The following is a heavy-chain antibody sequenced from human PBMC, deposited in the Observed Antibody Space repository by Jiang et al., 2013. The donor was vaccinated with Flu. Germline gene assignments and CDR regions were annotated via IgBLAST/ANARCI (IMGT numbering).Heavy chain of an antibody. CDR3: ARGGYNWNDDYFDY. CDR1: GGSFSGYY. V-gene: IGHV4-34*01. Sequence: LLKPSETLSLTCAVYGGSFSGYYWSWIRQPPGKGLEWIGEINHSGSTNYNPSLKSRVTISVDTSKNQFSLKLSSVTAADTAVYYCARGGYNWNDDYFDYWGQGTLVTVSS. D-gene: IGHD1-1*01. CDR2: INHSGST. J-gene: IGHJ4*02.